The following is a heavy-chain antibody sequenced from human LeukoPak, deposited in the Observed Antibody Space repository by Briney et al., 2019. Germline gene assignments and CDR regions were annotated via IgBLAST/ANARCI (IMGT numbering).Heavy chain of an antibody. D-gene: IGHD1-26*01. CDR3: ARAGVGATIPYYFDY. CDR1: GHTFTSYY. CDR2: INPSGGST. J-gene: IGHJ4*02. Sequence: ASVKVSCKASGHTFTSYYMHWVRQAPGQGLEWMGIINPSGGSTSYAQKFQGRVTMTRDTSTSTVYMELSSLRSEDTAVYYCARAGVGATIPYYFDYWGQGTLVTVSS. V-gene: IGHV1-46*01.